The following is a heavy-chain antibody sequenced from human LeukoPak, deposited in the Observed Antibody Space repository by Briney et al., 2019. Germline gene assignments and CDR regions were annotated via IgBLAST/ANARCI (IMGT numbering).Heavy chain of an antibody. CDR3: AKAQGYSSGNYFDY. Sequence: PGGTLRLSCAASGFTFSSHGMSWVRQAPGKGLEWVSTISGSGDNTYYADSVKGRFTISRDNSKNTLYLQMNSLRAEDTAVYYCAKAQGYSSGNYFDYWGQGTLVTVSS. V-gene: IGHV3-23*01. J-gene: IGHJ4*02. CDR2: ISGSGDNT. D-gene: IGHD6-19*01. CDR1: GFTFSSHG.